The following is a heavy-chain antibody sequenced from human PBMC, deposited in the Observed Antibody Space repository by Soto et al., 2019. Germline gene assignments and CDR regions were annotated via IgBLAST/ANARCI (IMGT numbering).Heavy chain of an antibody. CDR1: GGSISSGGYY. D-gene: IGHD6-6*01. CDR2: IYYSGST. Sequence: SETLSLTCTVSGGSISSGGYYWSWIRQHPGKGLEWIGYIYYSGSTYYNPSLKSRVTISVDTSKNQFSLKLSSVTAADTAVYYCARDDHSSSSNWFDPWGQGTLVTVSS. V-gene: IGHV4-31*02. CDR3: ARDDHSSSSNWFDP. J-gene: IGHJ5*02.